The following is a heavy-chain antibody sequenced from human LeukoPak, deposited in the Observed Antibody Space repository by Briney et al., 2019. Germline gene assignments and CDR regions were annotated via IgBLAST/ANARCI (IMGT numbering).Heavy chain of an antibody. CDR1: GASISSSY. CDR3: TRDSIMVRGVRYFDY. D-gene: IGHD3-10*01. V-gene: IGHV4-4*07. Sequence: SETLSLTCTVSGASISSSYCTWIRQSAGEGLEWIGRMSSGGSTTYNPSFKGRVTMSLDTSKKQFSLKLTSVTAADTAVYYCTRDSIMVRGVRYFDYWGQGTLVTVSS. CDR2: MSSGGST. J-gene: IGHJ4*02.